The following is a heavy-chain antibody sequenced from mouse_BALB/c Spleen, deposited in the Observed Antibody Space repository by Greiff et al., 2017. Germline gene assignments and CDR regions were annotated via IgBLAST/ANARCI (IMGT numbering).Heavy chain of an antibody. V-gene: IGHV7-3*02. CDR1: GFTFTDYY. D-gene: IGHD2-3*01. CDR2: IRNKANGYTT. J-gene: IGHJ2*01. CDR3: ARDPGYSPYYFDY. Sequence: EVKLQESGGGLVQPGGSLRLSCATSGFTFTDYYMSWVRQPPGKALEWLGFIRNKANGYTTEYSASVKGRFTISRDNSQSILYLQMNTLRAEDSATYYCARDPGYSPYYFDYWGQGTTLTVSS.